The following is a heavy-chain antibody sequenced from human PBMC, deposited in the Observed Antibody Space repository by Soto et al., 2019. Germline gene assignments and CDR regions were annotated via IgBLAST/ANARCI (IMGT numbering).Heavy chain of an antibody. D-gene: IGHD3-10*01. CDR1: LVSISSYY. CDR3: ARERAGSGKNNWLDP. J-gene: IGHJ5*02. CDR2: IHRTGST. Sequence: PSETLSLTCSLSLVSISSYYWSCVRHPPGKGLEWIGFIHRTGSTKYNPSLESRVTISVDTSQNQLSLRLSSVTAADTAVYYCARERAGSGKNNWLDPGGQGILVTV. V-gene: IGHV4-59*01.